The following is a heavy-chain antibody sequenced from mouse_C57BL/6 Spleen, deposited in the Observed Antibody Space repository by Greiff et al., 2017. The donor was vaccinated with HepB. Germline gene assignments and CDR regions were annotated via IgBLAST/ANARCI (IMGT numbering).Heavy chain of an antibody. D-gene: IGHD1-1*01. CDR1: GYTFTSYW. J-gene: IGHJ2*01. V-gene: IGHV1-52*01. CDR2: IDPSDIET. Sequence: VQLQQPGAELVRPGSSVKLSCKASGYTFTSYWMHWVKQRPIQGLEWIGNIDPSDIETHYNQKFKDKATLTVDKSSSTAYMQLSSLTSEDSAVYYCARSGVYGSSSYYFDYWGQGTTLTVAS. CDR3: ARSGVYGSSSYYFDY.